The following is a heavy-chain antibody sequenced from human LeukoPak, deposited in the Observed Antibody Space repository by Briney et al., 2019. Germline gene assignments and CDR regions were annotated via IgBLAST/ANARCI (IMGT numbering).Heavy chain of an antibody. D-gene: IGHD3-16*01. CDR2: ISSSSSYI. CDR3: ARDLYGGGRFGGNDKYAKDLYDGGRYGGKYYYAMDV. Sequence: KSGGSLRLSCAASGFTFSSYSMNWVRQAPGKGLEWVSSISSSSSYIYYADSVKGRFTISRDNANNSLDLQMNSLRPEDTALYYCARDLYGGGRFGGNDKYAKDLYDGGRYGGKYYYAMDVWGQGTTVIVSS. J-gene: IGHJ6*02. CDR1: GFTFSSYS. V-gene: IGHV3-21*04.